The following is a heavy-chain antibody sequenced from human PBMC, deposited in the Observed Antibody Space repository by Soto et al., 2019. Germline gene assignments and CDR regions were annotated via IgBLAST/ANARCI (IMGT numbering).Heavy chain of an antibody. CDR3: ASDPYYYASGF. D-gene: IGHD3-10*01. CDR2: ISYDGSNK. Sequence: QVQLVESGGGVVQPGRSLRLSCAASGFTFSSYAMHWVRQAPGKGLEWVAVISYDGSNKYYADSVKGRFTISRDNSKNTLYLQMNSLRAEDTAVYYCASDPYYYASGFWGQGTLVTVSS. CDR1: GFTFSSYA. J-gene: IGHJ4*02. V-gene: IGHV3-30-3*01.